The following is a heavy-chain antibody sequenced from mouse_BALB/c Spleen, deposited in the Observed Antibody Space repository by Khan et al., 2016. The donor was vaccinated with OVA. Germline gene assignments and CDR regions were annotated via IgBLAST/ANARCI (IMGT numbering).Heavy chain of an antibody. CDR1: GFSLASYG. CDR2: IWAGGST. Sequence: QVQLKESGPGLVAPSQSLSITCTVSGFSLASYGVHWVRQPPGKGLEWLGVIWAGGSTHYNSALMSRLSISKDNSKSQVFLKMNSLQTDDTAMYYCARFYDGYYYTVDYWGQGTSVTVSS. J-gene: IGHJ4*01. CDR3: ARFYDGYYYTVDY. D-gene: IGHD2-3*01. V-gene: IGHV2-9*02.